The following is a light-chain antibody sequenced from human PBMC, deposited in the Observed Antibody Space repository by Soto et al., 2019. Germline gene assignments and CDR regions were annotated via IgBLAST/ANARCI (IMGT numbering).Light chain of an antibody. V-gene: IGKV3-15*01. J-gene: IGKJ2*01. Sequence: EIVMTQSPATLSVSPGERAALSCRATQSVSSNFAWYQQKPGQAPRLLIYGASTRATGIPARFSGSGSGTDSTLTISSLQSEDVAIYYCQQYNNWPYTFGQGTKLEIK. CDR2: GAS. CDR3: QQYNNWPYT. CDR1: QSVSSN.